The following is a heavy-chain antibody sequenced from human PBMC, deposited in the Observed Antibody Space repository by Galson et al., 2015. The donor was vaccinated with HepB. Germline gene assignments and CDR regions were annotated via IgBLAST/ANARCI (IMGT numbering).Heavy chain of an antibody. J-gene: IGHJ6*02. D-gene: IGHD3-9*01. CDR1: GYTFSNYG. CDR2: INAYNGNT. V-gene: IGHV1-18*04. CDR3: ASERYFDGKDYYYYYPMDV. Sequence: SVKVSCKASGYTFSNYGISWVRQAPGQGLEWMGWINAYNGNTNYAQKLQGRVTMTTDTSTSIVYMELRSLRSDDTAVYYCASERYFDGKDYYYYYPMDVWGQGTTVTVSS.